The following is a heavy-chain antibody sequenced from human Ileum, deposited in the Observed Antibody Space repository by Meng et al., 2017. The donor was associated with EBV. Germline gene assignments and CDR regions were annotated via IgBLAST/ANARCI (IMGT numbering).Heavy chain of an antibody. CDR3: ARPIAAAGWFDP. D-gene: IGHD6-13*01. Sequence: QLELQDAGPGLVKPSETLALPCTVSGGPINSSSYYWGWIRQPPGKGLEWIGSIYYSGRTYYNPSLKSRVTISVDTSKNQFSLKLSSVTAADTAVYYCARPIAAAGWFDPWGQGTLVTVSS. J-gene: IGHJ5*02. CDR2: IYYSGRT. V-gene: IGHV4-39*01. CDR1: GGPINSSSYY.